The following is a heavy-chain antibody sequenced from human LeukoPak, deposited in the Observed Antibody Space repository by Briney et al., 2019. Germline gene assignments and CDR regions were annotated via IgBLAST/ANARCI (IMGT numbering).Heavy chain of an antibody. CDR2: IIPIFGTA. CDR3: ASSIATGDIFDY. V-gene: IGHV1-69*05. J-gene: IGHJ4*02. Sequence: SVKVSCKASGGTFSSYAISWVRQAPGQGLEWMGGIIPIFGTANYAQKFQGRVTITTDESTSTAYMELSSLRSEDTAVYYCASSIATGDIFDYWGQGTLATVSS. D-gene: IGHD7-27*01. CDR1: GGTFSSYA.